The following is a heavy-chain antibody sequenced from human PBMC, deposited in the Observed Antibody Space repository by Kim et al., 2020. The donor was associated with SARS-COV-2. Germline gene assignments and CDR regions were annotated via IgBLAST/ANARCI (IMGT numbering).Heavy chain of an antibody. Sequence: ASVKVSCKASGDTFTSYAMHWVRQAPGQRLEWMGWINAGNGNRKYSQKFQGRVTITRDTSASTAYMELSSLRSDDTAVYYCARAFPYYYDSSGYFDYWGQGTLLTVSS. CDR2: INAGNGNR. J-gene: IGHJ4*02. V-gene: IGHV1-3*01. D-gene: IGHD3-22*01. CDR1: GDTFTSYA. CDR3: ARAFPYYYDSSGYFDY.